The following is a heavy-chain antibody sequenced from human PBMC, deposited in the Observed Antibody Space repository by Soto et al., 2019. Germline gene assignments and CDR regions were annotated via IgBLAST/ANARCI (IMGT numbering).Heavy chain of an antibody. CDR3: ARDGRSSNWFFDY. D-gene: IGHD6-13*01. CDR2: IYPGDSDT. CDR1: GYSFSSHW. V-gene: IGHV5-51*01. Sequence: PGESLQISCKGSGYSFSSHWIGWVRQMPGKGLEWMGIIYPGDSDTRYSPSFQGQVTISVDKSISTAYLQWGSLKASDTAMYYCARDGRSSNWFFDYWGQGTLVTV. J-gene: IGHJ4*02.